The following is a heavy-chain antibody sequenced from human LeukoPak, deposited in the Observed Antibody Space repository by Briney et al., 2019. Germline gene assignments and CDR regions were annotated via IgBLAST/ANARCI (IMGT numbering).Heavy chain of an antibody. J-gene: IGHJ6*03. V-gene: IGHV4-59*01. Sequence: PSETLSLTCTVSGGSISSYYWSWIRQPPGKGLEWIGRIYITGSTTYNPSLKSRVTISLDTSKNQFSLILSSVTAADTAVYFCARDRRGVGPDSYYYYYIDVWGKGTTVTVSS. CDR2: IYITGST. CDR3: ARDRRGVGPDSYYYYYIDV. D-gene: IGHD1-26*01. CDR1: GGSISSYY.